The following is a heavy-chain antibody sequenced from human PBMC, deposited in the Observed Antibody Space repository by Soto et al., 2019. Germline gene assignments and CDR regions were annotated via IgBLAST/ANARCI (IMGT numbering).Heavy chain of an antibody. Sequence: GGSLRLSCAASGFTFSDYYMSWIRQAPGKGLEWVSYISSSGSTIYYADSVKGRFTISRDNAKNSLYLQVNSLRAEDTAVYYCARDLYYGSAAAYYYYYYYMDVWGKGTTVTVSS. D-gene: IGHD3-10*01. J-gene: IGHJ6*03. V-gene: IGHV3-11*01. CDR2: ISSSGSTI. CDR1: GFTFSDYY. CDR3: ARDLYYGSAAAYYYYYYYMDV.